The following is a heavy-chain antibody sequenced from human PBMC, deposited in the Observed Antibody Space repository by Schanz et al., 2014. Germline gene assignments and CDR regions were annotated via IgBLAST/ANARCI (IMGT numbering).Heavy chain of an antibody. V-gene: IGHV1-69*04. CDR1: GATFNSYA. D-gene: IGHD4-17*01. J-gene: IGHJ4*02. Sequence: QVRLVQSGAEVKKPGSSVKVSCKSSGATFNSYAFGWVRQAPGQGFEWVGSIIPPLRQTRYAQKFEERVIITADTSTTTVYMDLASVTSDDTAVYFCARIIDGDYLYWGQGPLVTVSS. CDR2: IIPPLRQT. CDR3: ARIIDGDYLY.